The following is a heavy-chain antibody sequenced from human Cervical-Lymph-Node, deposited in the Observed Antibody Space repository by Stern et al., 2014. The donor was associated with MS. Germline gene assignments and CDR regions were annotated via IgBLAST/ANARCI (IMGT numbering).Heavy chain of an antibody. CDR3: AKDSILASGSYYVGYFDY. Sequence: EVQLVESGGGLVQPGGSLRLSCAASGFTFSSYAMSWVRQAPGKGLEWVSAISGSGGSTYYADSVKGRFTISRDNSKNTLYLQMNSLRAEDTAVYYCAKDSILASGSYYVGYFDYWGQGTLVTVSS. V-gene: IGHV3-23*04. CDR2: ISGSGGST. J-gene: IGHJ4*02. CDR1: GFTFSSYA. D-gene: IGHD1-26*01.